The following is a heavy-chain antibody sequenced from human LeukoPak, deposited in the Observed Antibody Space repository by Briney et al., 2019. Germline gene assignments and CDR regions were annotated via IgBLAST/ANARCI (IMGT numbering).Heavy chain of an antibody. Sequence: ASVKVSCKASGYTFTSYYMHWVRQAPGQGLEWMGMINPSGGRTSYAQKFQGRVTMTRDTSISTAYMELSRLRSDDTAVYYCARVRDSVTDAFDIWGQGTMVTVSS. V-gene: IGHV1-46*01. CDR3: ARVRDSVTDAFDI. CDR1: GYTFTSYY. J-gene: IGHJ3*02. CDR2: INPSGGRT. D-gene: IGHD2-21*01.